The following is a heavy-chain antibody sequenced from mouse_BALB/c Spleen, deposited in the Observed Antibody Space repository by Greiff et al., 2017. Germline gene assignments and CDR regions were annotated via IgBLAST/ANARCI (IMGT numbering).Heavy chain of an antibody. CDR1: GYTFTSYW. CDR3: ARRNYGSSLYAMDY. Sequence: VQLQQSGAELAKPGASVKMSCKASGYTFTSYWMHWVKQRPGQGLEWIGYINPSTGYTEYNQKFKDKATLTADKSSSTAYMQLSSLTSEDSAVYYCARRNYGSSLYAMDYWGQGTSVTVSA. V-gene: IGHV1-7*01. CDR2: INPSTGYT. J-gene: IGHJ4*01. D-gene: IGHD1-1*01.